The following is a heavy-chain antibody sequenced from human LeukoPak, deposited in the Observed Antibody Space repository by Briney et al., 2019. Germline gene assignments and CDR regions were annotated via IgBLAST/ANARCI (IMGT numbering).Heavy chain of an antibody. CDR1: GFAFSNYA. Sequence: GGSLRLSCAASGFAFSNYAMHWVRQAPGKGLKWVAVISYDGGTKYYADSVKGRFTISRDNSKNTLYLQMNSLRAEDTAVYYCAKDKMAYSTSSWDYWGQGTLVTVSS. D-gene: IGHD6-6*01. J-gene: IGHJ4*02. CDR3: AKDKMAYSTSSWDY. CDR2: ISYDGGTK. V-gene: IGHV3-30*18.